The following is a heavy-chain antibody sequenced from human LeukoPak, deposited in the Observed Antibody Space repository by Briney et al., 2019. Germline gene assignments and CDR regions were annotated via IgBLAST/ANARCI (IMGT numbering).Heavy chain of an antibody. CDR2: IYYSGST. CDR1: GGSINSSYY. CDR3: ARDDEVAAATFGY. V-gene: IGHV4-31*03. D-gene: IGHD2-15*01. Sequence: PSETLSLTCTVSGGSINSSYYWTWIRQHPGKGLEWIGYIYYSGSTYYNPSLKSRVTISIDTSKNQFSLKLSSVTAADTAVYYCARDDEVAAATFGYWGQGTLVTVSS. J-gene: IGHJ4*02.